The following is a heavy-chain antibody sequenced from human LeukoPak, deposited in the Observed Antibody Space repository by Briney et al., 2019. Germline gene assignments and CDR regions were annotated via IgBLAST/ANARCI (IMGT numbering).Heavy chain of an antibody. CDR3: ARGSRGERWLQDY. CDR2: INPNSGGT. CDR1: GYTFTGYY. V-gene: IGHV1-2*02. D-gene: IGHD5-24*01. J-gene: IGHJ4*02. Sequence: GASVKVSCKASGYTFTGYYMHWVRQAPGQGLEWMGWINPNSGGTNYAQKFQGRVTMTRDTSISTAYMELSRLRSDDTAVYYCARGSRGERWLQDYWAQGTLVTVSS.